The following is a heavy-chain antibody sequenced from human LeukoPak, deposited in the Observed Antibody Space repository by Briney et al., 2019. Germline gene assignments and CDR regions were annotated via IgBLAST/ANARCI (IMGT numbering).Heavy chain of an antibody. CDR2: IRYDGSNK. CDR3: AKGDTYYDFWSGYYRWWGFDP. D-gene: IGHD3-3*01. J-gene: IGHJ5*02. CDR1: GFTFSSYG. V-gene: IGHV3-30*02. Sequence: GGSLRLSCAASGFTFSSYGMHWVRQAPGKGLEWVAFIRYDGSNKYYADSVKGRFTISRDNSKNTLYLQMNRLRAEDTAVYYCAKGDTYYDFWSGYYRWWGFDPWGQGTLVTVSS.